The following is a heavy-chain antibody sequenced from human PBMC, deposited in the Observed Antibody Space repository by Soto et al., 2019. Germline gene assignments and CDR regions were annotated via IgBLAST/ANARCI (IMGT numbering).Heavy chain of an antibody. V-gene: IGHV1-69*01. D-gene: IGHD2-2*01. CDR1: GGTFSSYA. CDR2: IIPIFGTA. Sequence: QVQLVQSGAEVKKPGSSVKVSCKASGGTFSSYAISWVRQAPGQGLEWMGGIIPIFGTANYAQKFQGRVTITADESTSTGYMELSSLRSEDTAVYYCARVGDLVVGPAANHSGHYYGMDVWGQGTTVTVSS. CDR3: ARVGDLVVGPAANHSGHYYGMDV. J-gene: IGHJ6*02.